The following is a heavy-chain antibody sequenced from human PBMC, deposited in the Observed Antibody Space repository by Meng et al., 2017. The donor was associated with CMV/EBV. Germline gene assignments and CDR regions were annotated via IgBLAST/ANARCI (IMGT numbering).Heavy chain of an antibody. CDR3: VRGDMPAAVLGSFDL. Sequence: SCVGSGFSFNDHAMIWVRQPPGKGLEWVSGINWSGSGAGYADSVKGRFTISRNNARNSLSLEMNNLRVEDTALYYCVRGDMPAAVLGSFDLWGQGTMVTVSS. V-gene: IGHV3-20*04. J-gene: IGHJ3*01. CDR1: GFSFNDHA. D-gene: IGHD2-2*02. CDR2: INWSGSGA.